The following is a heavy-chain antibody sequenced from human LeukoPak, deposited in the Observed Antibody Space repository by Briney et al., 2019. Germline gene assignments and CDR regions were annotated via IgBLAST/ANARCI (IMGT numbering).Heavy chain of an antibody. CDR1: GFTFDDYG. V-gene: IGHV3-20*04. CDR2: INWNGGST. J-gene: IGHJ4*02. Sequence: GESLRLSCAASGFTFDDYGMSWVRQAPGKGLEWVSGINWNGGSTGYADSVKGRFTISRDNAKNSLYLQMNSLRAEDTALYYCAREVANYYGSGSYYGETDYWGQGTLVTVSS. CDR3: AREVANYYGSGSYYGETDY. D-gene: IGHD3-10*01.